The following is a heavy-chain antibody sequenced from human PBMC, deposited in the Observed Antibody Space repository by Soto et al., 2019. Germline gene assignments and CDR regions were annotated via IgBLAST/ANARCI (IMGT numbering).Heavy chain of an antibody. D-gene: IGHD3-16*01. Sequence: QVQLVESGGGVVQPGRSLRLSCAASGFAFSSYGMHWVRQTPGKGLEWVALIWYDGSNKYYADSVKGRFTISRDNFKDTLLLPMPSLRAGDTAGYFFARSPPGGAGRYYFGLWGQGTLVTVSS. CDR1: GFAFSSYG. CDR3: ARSPPGGAGRYYFGL. CDR2: IWYDGSNK. J-gene: IGHJ4*01. V-gene: IGHV3-33*01.